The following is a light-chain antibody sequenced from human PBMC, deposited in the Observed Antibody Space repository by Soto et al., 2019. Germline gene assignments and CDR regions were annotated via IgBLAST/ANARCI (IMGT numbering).Light chain of an antibody. CDR1: SSDVGSYNL. J-gene: IGLJ1*01. CDR3: CSYAGSSTFYV. Sequence: QSVLTQPASVSGSPGQSITISCTGTSSDVGSYNLVSWYQQHPGKAPKLMIYEGSKRPSGVSNRFSGSKSGNTASLTISRLQAEDEADYYCCSYAGSSTFYVFGTGTKVTV. V-gene: IGLV2-23*01. CDR2: EGS.